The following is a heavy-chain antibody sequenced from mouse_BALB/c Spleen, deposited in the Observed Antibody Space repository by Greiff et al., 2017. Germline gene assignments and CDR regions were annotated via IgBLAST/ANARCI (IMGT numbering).Heavy chain of an antibody. CDR3: ARGGGYDGYYVRYFDV. CDR2: IWAGGST. CDR1: GFSLTSYG. V-gene: IGHV2-9*02. D-gene: IGHD2-3*01. J-gene: IGHJ1*01. Sequence: VKLVESGPGLVAPSQSLSITCTVSGFSLTSYGVHWVRQPPGKGLEWLGVIWAGGSTNYNSALMSRLSISKDNSKSQVFLKMNSLQTDDTAMYYCARGGGYDGYYVRYFDVWGAGTTVTVSS.